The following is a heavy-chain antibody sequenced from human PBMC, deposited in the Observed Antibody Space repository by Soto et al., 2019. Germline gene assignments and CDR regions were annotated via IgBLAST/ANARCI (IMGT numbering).Heavy chain of an antibody. CDR1: GFTFSTYS. Sequence: EVQLVESGGGLVRPGGSLRLSCAASGFTFSTYSMNWVRQAPGKGLEWISYISSSGSTIYYADSVKGRFTISRDNAKNSLYLQINSLRAEDTAVYYCARTDYGDYGYFDLWGRGTLVTVSS. J-gene: IGHJ2*01. CDR2: ISSSGSTI. D-gene: IGHD4-17*01. CDR3: ARTDYGDYGYFDL. V-gene: IGHV3-48*01.